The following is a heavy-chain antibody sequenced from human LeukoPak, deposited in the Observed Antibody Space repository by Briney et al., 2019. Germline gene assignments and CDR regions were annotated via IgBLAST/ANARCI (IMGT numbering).Heavy chain of an antibody. CDR3: ANTGDDSSGAFDI. CDR2: ITPFNGNT. CDR1: GYTFTYRY. V-gene: IGHV1-45*02. Sequence: GSSVKVSCKASGYTFTYRYLHWVRQAPGQALEWMGWITPFNGNTNYAQKFLDRVTITRDRSMSTAYMELSSLRSEDTAMYYCANTGDDSSGAFDIWGQGTMVTVSS. D-gene: IGHD3-22*01. J-gene: IGHJ3*02.